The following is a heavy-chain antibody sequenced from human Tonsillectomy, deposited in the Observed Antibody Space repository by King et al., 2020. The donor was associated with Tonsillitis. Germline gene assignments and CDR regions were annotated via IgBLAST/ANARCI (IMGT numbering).Heavy chain of an antibody. J-gene: IGHJ5*02. D-gene: IGHD4-17*01. Sequence: QLQESGPGLVKPSETLSLTCTVSGASISSNRYYWGWIRQPPGKGLEWVGSIYYSGSTYYNPSLKSRVTISVDTSKNQFSLKLSSVTAAETAVYYCASPPDDYGEGGAWGQGTLVTVSS. V-gene: IGHV4-39*01. CDR3: ASPPDDYGEGGA. CDR1: GASISSNRYY. CDR2: IYYSGST.